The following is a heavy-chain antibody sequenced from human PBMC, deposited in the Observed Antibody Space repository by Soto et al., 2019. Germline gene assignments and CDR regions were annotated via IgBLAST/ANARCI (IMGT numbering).Heavy chain of an antibody. J-gene: IGHJ5*02. CDR1: GYTFTNYA. Sequence: QVQLEQSGAEVKQPGASVTVSCKASGYTFTNYAITWVRQAPGQGLEWMGWISAYNGHTNYAQKVQGRLTMTTDTSTSTAYMELRSLKYDDTAIYYCARDNGGLAAPGTDWFVPWGQGTLVTVSS. CDR3: ARDNGGLAAPGTDWFVP. V-gene: IGHV1-18*01. CDR2: ISAYNGHT. D-gene: IGHD6-13*01.